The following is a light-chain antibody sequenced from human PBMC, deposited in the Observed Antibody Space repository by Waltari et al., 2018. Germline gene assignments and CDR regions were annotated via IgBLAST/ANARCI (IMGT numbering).Light chain of an antibody. Sequence: QAVLTQQSSLSASPGASPSHTGTSRSGINAPAYRVYWCQQKPGSPPRFLLMYKSDSDKKQGSGVPSRFSGSNDASANAGILLISGLQSEDEADYYCMIWHSSAHVAFGGGTKLTVL. CDR3: MIWHSSAHVA. CDR2: YKSDSDK. CDR1: SGINAPAYR. V-gene: IGLV5-45*02. J-gene: IGLJ2*01.